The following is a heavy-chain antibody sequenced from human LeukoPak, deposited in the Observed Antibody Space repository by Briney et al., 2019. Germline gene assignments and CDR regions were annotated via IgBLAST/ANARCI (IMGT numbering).Heavy chain of an antibody. CDR2: ISGGGGST. CDR3: ARVSRWPRGWFDP. J-gene: IGHJ5*02. Sequence: GGSLRLSCAASGFTFTSYSMNWVRQAPGKGLEWVSTISGGGGSTYYADSVKGRFTISRDNSKNTLYLQVNSLRAEDTAVYYCARVSRWPRGWFDPWGQGTLVTVSS. D-gene: IGHD6-19*01. V-gene: IGHV3-23*01. CDR1: GFTFTSYS.